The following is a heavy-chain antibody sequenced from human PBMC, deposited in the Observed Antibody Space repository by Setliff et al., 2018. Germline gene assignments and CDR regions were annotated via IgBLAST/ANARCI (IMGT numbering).Heavy chain of an antibody. CDR2: IYSSGST. V-gene: IGHV4-4*07. CDR3: ARGKLRLGQLSLFYGFDI. CDR1: GDSIRSYY. J-gene: IGHJ3*02. Sequence: LSLTCTVSGDSIRSYYWSWIRQPAGKGLEWIGRIYSSGSTNFNPSLKSRVTMSMDTSKNQFSLKLSSVTAADTAIYYCARGKLRLGQLSLFYGFDIWGQGTMVTVSS. D-gene: IGHD3-16*02.